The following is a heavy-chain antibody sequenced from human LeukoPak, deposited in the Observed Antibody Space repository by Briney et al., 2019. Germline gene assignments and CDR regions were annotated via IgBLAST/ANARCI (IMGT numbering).Heavy chain of an antibody. J-gene: IGHJ4*02. CDR3: AKDGPGYSYVDF. Sequence: GGSPRLSCAASGFTFSTYAMSWVRQAPGKGLEWVSAIGGSGSSTYYADSVKGRFTISRDNSKNTLYLQMNSLRAEDTAVYHCAKDGPGYSYVDFWGQGTLVTVSS. D-gene: IGHD5-18*01. CDR2: IGGSGSST. CDR1: GFTFSTYA. V-gene: IGHV3-23*01.